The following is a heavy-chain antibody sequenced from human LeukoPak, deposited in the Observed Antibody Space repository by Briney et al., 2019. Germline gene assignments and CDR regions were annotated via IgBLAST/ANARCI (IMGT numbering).Heavy chain of an antibody. CDR3: AKSFSETERATITAY. D-gene: IGHD5-24*01. CDR2: INHSGST. V-gene: IGHV4-34*01. Sequence: PSETLSLTCAVYGGSFRGYYWSWIRQPPGKGLEWIGEINHSGSTNYNPSLKSRVTISVDTSKNQFSLKLSSVTAADTAIYYCAKSFSETERATITAYWGQGTLVTVSS. CDR1: GGSFRGYY. J-gene: IGHJ4*02.